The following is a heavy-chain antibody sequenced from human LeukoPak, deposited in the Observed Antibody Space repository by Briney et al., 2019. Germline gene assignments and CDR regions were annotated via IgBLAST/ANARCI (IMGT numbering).Heavy chain of an antibody. CDR3: AREIAVRDYMDV. V-gene: IGHV3-74*01. CDR2: INSDGSST. J-gene: IGHJ6*03. D-gene: IGHD6-19*01. CDR1: GFTFDDYA. Sequence: GGSLRLSCAASGFTFDDYAMHWVRQAPGKGLVWVSRINSDGSSTSYADSVKGRFTISRDNAKNTLYLQMNSLRAEDTAVYYCAREIAVRDYMDVWGKGTTVTVSS.